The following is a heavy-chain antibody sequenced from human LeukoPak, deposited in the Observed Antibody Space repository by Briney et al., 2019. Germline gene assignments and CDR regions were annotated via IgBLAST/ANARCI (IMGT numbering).Heavy chain of an antibody. J-gene: IGHJ3*02. D-gene: IGHD3-10*01. CDR2: IYYSGST. CDR3: ARAVLTMVRVSFAFDI. Sequence: SETLSLTCPVSGGSISSYYWSWIRQPPGKGLEWIGYIYYSGSTNYNPSLKSRVTISVDTSKNQFSLKLSSVTAADTAVYYCARAVLTMVRVSFAFDIWGQGTMVTVSS. CDR1: GGSISSYY. V-gene: IGHV4-59*01.